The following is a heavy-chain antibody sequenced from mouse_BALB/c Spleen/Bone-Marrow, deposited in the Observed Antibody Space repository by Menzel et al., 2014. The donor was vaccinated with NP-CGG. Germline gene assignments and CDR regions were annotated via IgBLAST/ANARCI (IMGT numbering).Heavy chain of an antibody. D-gene: IGHD1-2*01. J-gene: IGHJ1*01. CDR3: TKLLRLRKYFDV. CDR2: IGSGGSYT. CDR1: GFTLSRYN. V-gene: IGHV5-6-4*01. Sequence: EVKLVESGGGLVKPGGSLKLSCAASGFTLSRYNMSWVRQTPEKRLEWVATIGSGGSYTYYLDSVKGRFTISRDNAENTLYLQMSCLKSEDTAMYYCTKLLRLRKYFDVWGAGTTVTVSS.